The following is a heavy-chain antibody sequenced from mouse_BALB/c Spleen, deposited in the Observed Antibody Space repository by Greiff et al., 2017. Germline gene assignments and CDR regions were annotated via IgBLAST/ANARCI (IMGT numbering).Heavy chain of an antibody. V-gene: IGHV1-18*01. D-gene: IGHD2-2*01. CDR3: TRYYGSGGMDY. CDR2: INPNNGGT. Sequence: EVQRVESGPELVKPGASVKISCKTSGYTFTEYTMHWVKQSHGKSLEWIGGINPNNGGTSYKQKFKGKATLTVDKSSSTAYMQLSSLTSEDSAVYYCTRYYGSGGMDYWGQGTSVTVSS. CDR1: GYTFTEYT. J-gene: IGHJ4*01.